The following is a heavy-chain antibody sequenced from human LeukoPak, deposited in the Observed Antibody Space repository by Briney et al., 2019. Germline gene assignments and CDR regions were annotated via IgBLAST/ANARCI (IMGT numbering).Heavy chain of an antibody. Sequence: SETLSLTCTVSGGSISSSSYYWGWIRQPPGKGLEWIGSIYYSGSTYYNPSLKSRVTISVDTSKNQFSLKLSSVTAADTAVYYCARDAIGYCSSTSCSRNWFDPWGQGTLVTVSS. V-gene: IGHV4-39*07. CDR1: GGSISSSSYY. J-gene: IGHJ5*02. CDR2: IYYSGST. CDR3: ARDAIGYCSSTSCSRNWFDP. D-gene: IGHD2-2*01.